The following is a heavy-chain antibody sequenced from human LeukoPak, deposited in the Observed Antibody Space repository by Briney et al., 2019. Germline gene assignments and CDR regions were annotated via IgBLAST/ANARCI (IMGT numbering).Heavy chain of an antibody. CDR2: VSSRMGT. J-gene: IGHJ4*02. V-gene: IGHV3-23*01. Sequence: GGSLRLSCAASGFIPTSHGMSWVRQAPGRGLEWVSTVSSRMGTFYTDSVKGRFITPRDTSKNTLLLQMNSLRAEDTAVYYCATTRPYGTTWAGAFEDWGQGTPVTVSS. D-gene: IGHD6-19*01. CDR3: ATTRPYGTTWAGAFED. CDR1: GFIPTSHG.